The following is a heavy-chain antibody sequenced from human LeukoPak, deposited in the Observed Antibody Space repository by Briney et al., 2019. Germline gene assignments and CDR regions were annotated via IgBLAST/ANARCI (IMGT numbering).Heavy chain of an antibody. D-gene: IGHD3-22*01. CDR3: ARALRVRGIVVVTLGY. CDR1: GYTFTSYD. CDR2: MNPNSGNT. Sequence: ASVTVSCTASGYTFTSYDINWVRQAPGQGLEWMGWMNPNSGNTGYAQKFQGRVTMTRNTSISTAYMELSSLRSEDTAVYYCARALRVRGIVVVTLGYWGQGTLATVSS. J-gene: IGHJ4*02. V-gene: IGHV1-8*01.